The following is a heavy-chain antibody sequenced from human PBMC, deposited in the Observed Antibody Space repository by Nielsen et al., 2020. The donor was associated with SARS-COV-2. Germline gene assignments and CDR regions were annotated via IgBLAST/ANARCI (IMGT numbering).Heavy chain of an antibody. Sequence: SVKVSCKASGGTFSSYAISWVRQAPGQGLEWMGRIIPILGIANYAQKFQGRVTITADKSTSTAYMELSSLRSEDTAVYYCAREGCSGGSCPMDVWGQGITVTVSS. CDR1: GGTFSSYA. CDR2: IIPILGIA. J-gene: IGHJ6*02. D-gene: IGHD2-15*01. CDR3: AREGCSGGSCPMDV. V-gene: IGHV1-69*04.